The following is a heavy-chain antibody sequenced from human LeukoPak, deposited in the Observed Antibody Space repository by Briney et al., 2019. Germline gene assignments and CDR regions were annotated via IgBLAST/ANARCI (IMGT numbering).Heavy chain of an antibody. J-gene: IGHJ3*02. CDR1: GGTFSSYA. CDR2: IIPIFGTA. CDR3: AGDNPAAVAFDI. Sequence: WASVKVSCKASGGTFSSYAISWVRQAPGQGLEWMGGIIPIFGTANYAQKFQGRVTITADESTNTAYMELSSLSSDDTAVSYCAGDNPAAVAFDIWGQGTMVTVSS. D-gene: IGHD4-23*01. V-gene: IGHV1-69*01.